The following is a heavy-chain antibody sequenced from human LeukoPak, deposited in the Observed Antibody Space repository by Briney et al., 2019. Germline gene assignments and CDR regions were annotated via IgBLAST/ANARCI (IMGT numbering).Heavy chain of an antibody. V-gene: IGHV3-30*18. CDR1: EVTFSNYG. D-gene: IGHD6-25*01. CDR2: VSYDGRTT. J-gene: IGHJ1*01. Sequence: GGSLRLSCAASEVTFSNYGMQWVRQAPDKGLEWLAVVSYDGRTTFYADSVKGRFTISRDNSKNTLDLEMDSLRTEDTAVYYCAKEPTSYSSGWYFHDWGQGTLVIVSS. CDR3: AKEPTSYSSGWYFHD.